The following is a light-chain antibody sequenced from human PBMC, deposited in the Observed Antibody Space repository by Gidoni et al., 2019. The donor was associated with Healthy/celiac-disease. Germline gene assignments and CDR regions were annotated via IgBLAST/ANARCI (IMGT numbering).Light chain of an antibody. CDR2: SNN. Sequence: QSVLTQPTSASGTPGQRVTISCSGSSSNIGSKTVNWYQQLPGTAPKLLIYSNNQRPSGVPARFSGSKSGTSASLAISGLQSEDEADYYCAAWDDSLNGWVFGGGTKLTVL. V-gene: IGLV1-44*01. J-gene: IGLJ3*02. CDR1: SSNIGSKT. CDR3: AAWDDSLNGWV.